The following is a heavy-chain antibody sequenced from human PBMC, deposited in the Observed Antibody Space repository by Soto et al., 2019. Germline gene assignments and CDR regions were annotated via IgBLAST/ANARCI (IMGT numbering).Heavy chain of an antibody. Sequence: EVQLLESGGGLVQPGGSLRLSCAASGFTFSSYAMSWVRQAPGKGLEWVSAISGSGGSTYYADSVKGRFTISRDNSKNTLYLQMNSLRAEDTAVYYCAKWSGGWYPFYNWFDPWGQGTLVTVSS. CDR1: GFTFSSYA. CDR3: AKWSGGWYPFYNWFDP. V-gene: IGHV3-23*01. J-gene: IGHJ5*02. D-gene: IGHD6-19*01. CDR2: ISGSGGST.